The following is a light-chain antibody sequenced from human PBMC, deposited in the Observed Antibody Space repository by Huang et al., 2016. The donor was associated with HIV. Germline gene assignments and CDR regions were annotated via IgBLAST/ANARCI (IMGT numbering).Light chain of an antibody. CDR3: QQYDNWPPGLT. CDR2: DTS. V-gene: IGKV3D-15*01. J-gene: IGKJ4*01. CDR1: QTVRSY. Sequence: EIVMTQSPATLSVSPGGGATLSCRASQTVRSYLAWYQQTPGQAPRLLIYDTSTRASGFPARFSGSGSGTEFTLTISGLQSEDFAVYYCQQYDNWPPGLTFGGGTKVEI.